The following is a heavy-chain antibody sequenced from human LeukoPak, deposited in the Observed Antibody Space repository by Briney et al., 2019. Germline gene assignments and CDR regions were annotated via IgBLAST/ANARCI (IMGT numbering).Heavy chain of an antibody. J-gene: IGHJ4*02. Sequence: SETLSLTCTVSGGSISSGGYYWSWIRQHPGKGLEWIGYIKYSGSTHYNPSLKSRVTISVDTFKNQFSLKLSSVTAADMAVYYCARASRLGELSLGYWGQGTLVTVSS. D-gene: IGHD3-16*02. V-gene: IGHV4-31*03. CDR2: IKYSGST. CDR1: GGSISSGGYY. CDR3: ARASRLGELSLGY.